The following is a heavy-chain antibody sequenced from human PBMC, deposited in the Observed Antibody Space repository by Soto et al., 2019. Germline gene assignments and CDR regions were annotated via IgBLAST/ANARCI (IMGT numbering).Heavy chain of an antibody. V-gene: IGHV1-18*01. Sequence: ASVKVSCKASGYTFTSYGISWVRQAPGQGLEWMGWISAYNGNTNYAQKLQGRVTMTTDTSTSTAYMELRSLRSDDTAVYYCASGDCSGGSLFYYYYYMDVWGKGTTVTVSS. D-gene: IGHD2-15*01. J-gene: IGHJ6*03. CDR3: ASGDCSGGSLFYYYYYMDV. CDR2: ISAYNGNT. CDR1: GYTFTSYG.